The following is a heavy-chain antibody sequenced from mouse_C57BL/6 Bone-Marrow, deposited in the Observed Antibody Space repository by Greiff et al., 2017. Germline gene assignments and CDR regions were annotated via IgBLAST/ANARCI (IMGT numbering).Heavy chain of an antibody. V-gene: IGHV1-19*01. Sequence: VQLQQSGPVLVKPGASVKMSCKASGYTFTDYYMNWVKQSHGKSLEWIGVINPYNGGTSYNQKFKGKATLTVDKSSSTAYMELNSLTSEDSAVYYCAREGLRHYYAMDYWGQGTSVTVSS. CDR1: GYTFTDYY. CDR2: INPYNGGT. CDR3: AREGLRHYYAMDY. D-gene: IGHD2-4*01. J-gene: IGHJ4*01.